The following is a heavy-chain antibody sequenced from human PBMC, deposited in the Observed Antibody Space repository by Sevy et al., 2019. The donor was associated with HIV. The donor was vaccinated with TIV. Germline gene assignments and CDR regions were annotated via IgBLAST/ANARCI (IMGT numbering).Heavy chain of an antibody. CDR2: IRNKADSYTT. J-gene: IGHJ4*02. Sequence: GGSLRLSCAASGFTFSDHYMEWVRQAPGKGLEWVGRIRNKADSYTTEYAASVKGRFTISRDDSKNSVYLLMNSLKTEDTAVYYCATHAGIAAAGRVFDYWGQGTLVNVSS. V-gene: IGHV3-72*01. CDR3: ATHAGIAAAGRVFDY. CDR1: GFTFSDHY. D-gene: IGHD6-13*01.